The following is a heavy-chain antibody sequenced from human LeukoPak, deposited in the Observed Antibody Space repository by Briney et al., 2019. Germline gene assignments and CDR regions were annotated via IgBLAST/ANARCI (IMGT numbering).Heavy chain of an antibody. CDR2: MCGSAGCT. D-gene: IGHD3-10*01. V-gene: IGHV3-23*01. CDR3: ARDRPNYHESDGHYYKRAGDH. CDR1: GFAFNIYA. Sequence: GGSLRLSCAASGFAFNIYAMSWVRLAPGKGLQWVASMCGSAGCTYYADSVKGRFTISRDNSKNTLYLQMNSLRAEDTAIYYCARDRPNYHESDGHYYKRAGDHWGQGTLVTVSS. J-gene: IGHJ5*02.